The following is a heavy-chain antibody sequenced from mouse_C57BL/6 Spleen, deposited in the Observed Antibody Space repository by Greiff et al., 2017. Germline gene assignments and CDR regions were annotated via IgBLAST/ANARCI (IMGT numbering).Heavy chain of an antibody. Sequence: QVQLKESGAELVMPGASVKLSCKASGYTFTSYWMHWVKQRPGQGLEWIGEIDPSDSYTNYNQKFKGKSTLTVNKSSSTAYMQLSSRTSEDSAVYDCARSGQLRLLDYWGQGTTLTVSS. CDR3: ARSGQLRLLDY. J-gene: IGHJ2*01. D-gene: IGHD3-2*02. V-gene: IGHV1-69*01. CDR2: IDPSDSYT. CDR1: GYTFTSYW.